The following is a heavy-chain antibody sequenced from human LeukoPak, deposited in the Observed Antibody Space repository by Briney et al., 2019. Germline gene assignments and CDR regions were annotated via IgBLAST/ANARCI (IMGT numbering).Heavy chain of an antibody. CDR2: MYYSAST. Sequence: PSETLSLTCTVSGGSISSGDYYWGWIRQPPGKGLEWIANMYYSASTYYNPSLKSRVTISVDTSKNQFSLKLSSVTAADTAVYYCARRVAYGSGGYFDYWGQGTLVTVSS. J-gene: IGHJ4*02. V-gene: IGHV4-39*07. D-gene: IGHD3-10*01. CDR3: ARRVAYGSGGYFDY. CDR1: GGSISSGDYY.